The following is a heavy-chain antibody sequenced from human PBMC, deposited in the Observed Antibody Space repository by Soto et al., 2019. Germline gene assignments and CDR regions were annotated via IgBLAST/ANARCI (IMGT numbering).Heavy chain of an antibody. CDR3: ASSQNSGYAYYYYGMDV. CDR2: IYQSGST. J-gene: IGHJ6*02. CDR1: GYSISIGNY. V-gene: IGHV4-38-2*01. Sequence: KTSETLSLTCPVSGYSISIGNYWGWIRQPPGKRLEWIGSIYQSGSTYYNPSLRSRATISVDTSKNQFSLKLSSVTAADTAVYYCASSQNSGYAYYYYGMDVWGQGTTVTVSS. D-gene: IGHD5-12*01.